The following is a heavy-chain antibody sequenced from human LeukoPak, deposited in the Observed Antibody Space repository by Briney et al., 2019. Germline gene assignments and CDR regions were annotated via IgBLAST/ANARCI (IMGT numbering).Heavy chain of an antibody. Sequence: SETLSLTCTVSGGSINSYYWSWIRQPPGKGLEWIGYIYDSGSTNYNPSLKSRVTISVDTSKNQFSLKLSSLTAADTAVYYCARSGSNYVSGNYYSYWGQGTLVTVSS. J-gene: IGHJ4*02. CDR2: IYDSGST. CDR1: GGSINSYY. V-gene: IGHV4-59*01. CDR3: ARSGSNYVSGNYYSY. D-gene: IGHD3-10*01.